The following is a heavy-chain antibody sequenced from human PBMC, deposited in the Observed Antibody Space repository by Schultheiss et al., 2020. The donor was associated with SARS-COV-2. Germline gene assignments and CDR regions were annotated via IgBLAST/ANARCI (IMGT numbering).Heavy chain of an antibody. CDR2: IYHSGGT. CDR1: GGSITSSSYY. CDR3: ARHGYGSYDKYIDF. D-gene: IGHD3-10*01. V-gene: IGHV4-39*01. Sequence: SETLSLTCSVSGGSITSSSYYWGWIRQPPGKGLEWIGEIYHSGGTNYNPSLKSRVTISVDTSKNQFSLRLSSVTAADTAVYYCARHGYGSYDKYIDFWDQGTLVTVSS. J-gene: IGHJ4*02.